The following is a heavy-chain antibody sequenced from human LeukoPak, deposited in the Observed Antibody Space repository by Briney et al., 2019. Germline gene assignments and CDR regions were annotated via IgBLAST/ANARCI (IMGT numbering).Heavy chain of an antibody. CDR2: IYHSGST. J-gene: IGHJ5*02. Sequence: SETLSLTCTVSGYSISSGYYWGWIRQPPGKGLEWIGSIYHSGSTYYNPSLKSRVTISVDTSKNQFSLKLSSVTAADTAVYYCARQILYYGSGSSPDWFDPWGQGTLVTVSS. CDR1: GYSISSGYY. D-gene: IGHD3-10*01. V-gene: IGHV4-38-2*02. CDR3: ARQILYYGSGSSPDWFDP.